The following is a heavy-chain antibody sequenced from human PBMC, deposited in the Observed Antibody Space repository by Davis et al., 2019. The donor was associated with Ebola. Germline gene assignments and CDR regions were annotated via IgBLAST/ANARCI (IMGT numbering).Heavy chain of an antibody. CDR3: ARRIGYYYDSSGYRVHYYFDY. Sequence: SETLSLTCAVYGGSFRGYYWSWIRQPPGKGLEWIGEINHSGSTNYNPSLKSRVTISVDTSKNQFSLKLSSVTAADTAVYYCARRIGYYYDSSGYRVHYYFDYWGQGTLVTVSS. CDR1: GGSFRGYY. D-gene: IGHD3-22*01. V-gene: IGHV4-34*09. J-gene: IGHJ4*02. CDR2: INHSGST.